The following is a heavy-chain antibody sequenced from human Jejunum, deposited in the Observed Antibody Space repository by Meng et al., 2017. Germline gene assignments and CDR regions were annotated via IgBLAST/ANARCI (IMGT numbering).Heavy chain of an antibody. V-gene: IGHV1-2*06. CDR3: ARETGRTGEYCDH. CDR2: INPNSGQT. CDR1: GYTFPPYN. D-gene: IGHD1/OR15-1a*01. Sequence: VQLVQSGAEVKKPGASVKVSCKASGYTFPPYNIHWLRQAPGQGLEWMGRINPNSGQTKFAQKFQGRVTMTRDTSITTAYMELSRLTSDDMAVYFCARETGRTGEYCDHWGHGNLV. J-gene: IGHJ4*01.